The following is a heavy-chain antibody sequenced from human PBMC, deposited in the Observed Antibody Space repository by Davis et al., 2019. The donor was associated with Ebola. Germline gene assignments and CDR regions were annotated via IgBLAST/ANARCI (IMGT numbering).Heavy chain of an antibody. CDR3: ARHDYGDLGYYGMDV. J-gene: IGHJ6*02. CDR1: GGTFSSYA. D-gene: IGHD4-17*01. V-gene: IGHV1-69*04. Sequence: SVKVSCKASGGTFSSYAISWVRQAPGQGLEWMGRIIPILGIANYAQKFQGRVTITADKSTSTAYMELSSLRSEDTAVYYCARHDYGDLGYYGMDVWGQGTTVTVSS. CDR2: IIPILGIA.